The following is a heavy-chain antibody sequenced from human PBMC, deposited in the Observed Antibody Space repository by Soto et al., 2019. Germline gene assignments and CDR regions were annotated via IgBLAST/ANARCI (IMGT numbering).Heavy chain of an antibody. Sequence: PSETLSLTCTVSGGSISSGGYYWSWIRQHPGKGLEWIGYIYYSGSTYYNPSLKSRVTISVDTSKNQFSLKLSSVTAADTAVYYCARFGQLVLSFDYWGQGTLVTVSS. CDR3: ARFGQLVLSFDY. V-gene: IGHV4-31*03. J-gene: IGHJ4*02. D-gene: IGHD6-13*01. CDR1: GGSISSGGYY. CDR2: IYYSGST.